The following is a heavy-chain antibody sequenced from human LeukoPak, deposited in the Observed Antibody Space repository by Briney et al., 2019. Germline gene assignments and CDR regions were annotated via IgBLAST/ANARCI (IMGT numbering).Heavy chain of an antibody. CDR2: IYYSGNT. D-gene: IGHD1-26*01. CDR1: GGSISSSSHH. J-gene: IGHJ4*02. CDR3: ARLIEGAPADH. Sequence: PSETLSLTCTVSGGSISSSSHHWGWIRQPPGKGLEWTGSIYYSGNTYYNPSLKSRITISVDTSKNQFSLRVNSVTAADTAGYFCARLIEGAPADHWGQGTLVTVSS. V-gene: IGHV4-39*01.